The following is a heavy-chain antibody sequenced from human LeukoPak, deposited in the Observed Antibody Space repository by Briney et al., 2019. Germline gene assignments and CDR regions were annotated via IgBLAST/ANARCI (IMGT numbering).Heavy chain of an antibody. V-gene: IGHV1-69*01. CDR2: IIPIFGTA. D-gene: IGHD4-17*01. Sequence: SVKVSCKASGGTFSSYAISWVRQAPGQGLEWMGGIIPIFGTANYAQKFQGRVTITADESTSTAYMELSSLRSEDTAVYYCAYRSGRNGDSDYWGQGTLVAVSS. J-gene: IGHJ4*02. CDR3: AYRSGRNGDSDY. CDR1: GGTFSSYA.